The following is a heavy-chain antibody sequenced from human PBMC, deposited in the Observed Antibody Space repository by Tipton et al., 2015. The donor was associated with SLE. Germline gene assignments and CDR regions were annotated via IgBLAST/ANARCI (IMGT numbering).Heavy chain of an antibody. CDR1: GGSISSSSYY. D-gene: IGHD2-2*01. CDR3: ASDIGYCSTTSCWNAFDL. V-gene: IGHV4-39*07. J-gene: IGHJ3*01. CDR2: IYYSGST. Sequence: GLVKPSETLSLTCTVSGGSISSSSYYWGWIRQPPGKGLEWIGSIYYSGSTNYNPSLKSRVTISVDTSKNQFSLKLSSVTAADTAVYYCASDIGYCSTTSCWNAFDLWGQGTMVTVSS.